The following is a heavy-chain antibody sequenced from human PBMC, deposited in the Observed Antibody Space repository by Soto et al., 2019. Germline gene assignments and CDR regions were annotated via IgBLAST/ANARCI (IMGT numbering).Heavy chain of an antibody. D-gene: IGHD3-9*01. V-gene: IGHV4-31*03. Sequence: SETLSLTCTVSGGSISSGGYYWSWIRQHPGKGLEWIGYIYYSGSTYYNPSLKSRVTISIDKSKNQFSLKLSSLTAADTAVYYCARLEGLATISYYFDFWGQGTLVTVSS. CDR2: IYYSGST. J-gene: IGHJ4*02. CDR3: ARLEGLATISYYFDF. CDR1: GGSISSGGYY.